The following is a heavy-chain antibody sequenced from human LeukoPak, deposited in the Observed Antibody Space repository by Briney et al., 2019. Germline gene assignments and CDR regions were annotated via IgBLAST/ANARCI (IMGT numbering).Heavy chain of an antibody. V-gene: IGHV1-18*01. CDR3: AREASYDILTGYYLFDN. D-gene: IGHD3-9*01. Sequence: ASVKVSCKASGYSFSSYGLSWVRQAPGKRLEWLGWISPYNGNTKYAQNLQGRVTLTRDTSTSTVFMELRSLRSDDTAVYYCAREASYDILTGYYLFDNWGHGTLVTVSS. J-gene: IGHJ4*01. CDR2: ISPYNGNT. CDR1: GYSFSSYG.